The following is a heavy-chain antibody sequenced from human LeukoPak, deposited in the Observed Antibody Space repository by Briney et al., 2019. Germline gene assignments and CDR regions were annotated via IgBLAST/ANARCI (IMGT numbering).Heavy chain of an antibody. CDR3: ARGESYSSGQDY. CDR2: MNPNSGNT. D-gene: IGHD6-19*01. J-gene: IGHJ4*02. V-gene: IGHV1-8*01. Sequence: ASVKVSCKASGYTFTRYDINWVRQATGQGLEWMGWMNPNSGNTGYAQKFQGRVTMTRNTSISTAYMELSSLRSEHTAVYYCARGESYSSGQDYWGQGTLVTVSS. CDR1: GYTFTRYD.